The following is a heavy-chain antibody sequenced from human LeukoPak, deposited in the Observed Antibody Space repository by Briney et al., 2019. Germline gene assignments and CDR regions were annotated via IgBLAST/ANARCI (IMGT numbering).Heavy chain of an antibody. CDR3: ARDLRANYYYGMDV. CDR2: ISYDGSNK. J-gene: IGHJ6*02. V-gene: IGHV3-30-3*01. CDR1: GFTFSSYA. Sequence: GRPLRLSCAASGFTFSSYAMHWVRQAPGKGLEWVAVISYDGSNKYYADSVKGRFTISRDNSKNTLYLQMNSLRAEDTAVYYCARDLRANYYYGMDVWGQGTTVTVSS.